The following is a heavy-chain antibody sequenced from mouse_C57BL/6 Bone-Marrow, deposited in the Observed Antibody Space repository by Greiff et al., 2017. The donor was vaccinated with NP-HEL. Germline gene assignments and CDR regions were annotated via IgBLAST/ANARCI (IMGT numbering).Heavy chain of an antibody. Sequence: EVQLQQSGAELVRPGASVKLSCTASGFNIKDDYMHWVKQRPEQGLEWIGWIDPENGDTEYASKFQGKATIAADPSSNTAYLQLSSLTSEDTAVYYCTGGGYPWFAYWGQGTLVTVSA. J-gene: IGHJ3*01. CDR2: IDPENGDT. D-gene: IGHD1-1*02. CDR3: TGGGYPWFAY. CDR1: GFNIKDDY. V-gene: IGHV14-4*01.